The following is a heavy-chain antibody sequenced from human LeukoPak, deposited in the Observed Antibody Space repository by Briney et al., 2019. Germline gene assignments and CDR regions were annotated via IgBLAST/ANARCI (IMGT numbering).Heavy chain of an antibody. D-gene: IGHD4-17*01. Sequence: GESLKISCAASGMTFSNFGMHWVRQAPGKGLEWVAVIRYDGSNQYYVDSVKGRFTISRDNAKSSLYLQMNSLRADDTGVYYCARDVAATVTWDWGQGTLVTVSS. V-gene: IGHV3-33*01. CDR1: GMTFSNFG. CDR3: ARDVAATVTWD. CDR2: IRYDGSNQ. J-gene: IGHJ4*02.